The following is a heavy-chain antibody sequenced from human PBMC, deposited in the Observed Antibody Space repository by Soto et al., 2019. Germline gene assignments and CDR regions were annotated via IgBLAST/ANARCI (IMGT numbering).Heavy chain of an antibody. V-gene: IGHV1-2*02. J-gene: IGHJ3*02. CDR3: ARDESPGLAVVPDAFDI. Sequence: ASVKVSCKASGYTFTGYYMHWVRQAPGQGLEWMGWINPNSGGTNYAQKFQGRVTMTRDTSTSTVYMELSSLRSEDTAVYYCARDESPGLAVVPDAFDIWGQGTMVTVSS. D-gene: IGHD6-19*01. CDR2: INPNSGGT. CDR1: GYTFTGYY.